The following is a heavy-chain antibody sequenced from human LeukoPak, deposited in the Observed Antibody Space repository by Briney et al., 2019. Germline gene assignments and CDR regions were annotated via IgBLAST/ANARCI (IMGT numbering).Heavy chain of an antibody. CDR2: ISWNSGSI. J-gene: IGHJ4*02. D-gene: IGHD3-22*01. Sequence: GGSLRLSCAASGFTFDDYAMHWVRQAPGKGLEWVSGISWNSGSIGYADSVKGRFTISRDNAKNSLYLQMNSLRAEDTALYYCAKSPTYYYDSSGYYPYYFDYWGQGTLVTVSS. CDR1: GFTFDDYA. CDR3: AKSPTYYYDSSGYYPYYFDY. V-gene: IGHV3-9*01.